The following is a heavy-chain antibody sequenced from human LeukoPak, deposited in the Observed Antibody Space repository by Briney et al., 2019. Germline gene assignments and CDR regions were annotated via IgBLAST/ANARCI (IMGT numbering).Heavy chain of an antibody. Sequence: GGSLRLSCAASGFTFSTFWMHWVRQVPGKGLVWVSRINGDGTNTNYADSVKGRFIISRDNAKNTLYMQLTSLGAEDTSMFYCARSLGDDAFDIWGQGTMVTVSS. CDR2: INGDGTNT. V-gene: IGHV3-74*01. J-gene: IGHJ3*02. CDR1: GFTFSTFW. CDR3: ARSLGDDAFDI. D-gene: IGHD3-10*01.